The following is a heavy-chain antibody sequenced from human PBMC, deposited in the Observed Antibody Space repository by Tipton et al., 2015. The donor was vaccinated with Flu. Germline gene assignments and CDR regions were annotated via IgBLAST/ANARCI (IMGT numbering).Heavy chain of an antibody. CDR1: GFTVSSNY. J-gene: IGHJ5*02. CDR3: ARGQGANP. CDR2: IYSDGST. Sequence: AVSGFTVSSNYMSWVRQAPGKGLEWVSVIYSDGSTYYVDPVKGRFTVSRDNSKNMLSLQMNSLRAEDTAVYYCARGQGANPWGQGTLVTVSS. V-gene: IGHV3-53*01.